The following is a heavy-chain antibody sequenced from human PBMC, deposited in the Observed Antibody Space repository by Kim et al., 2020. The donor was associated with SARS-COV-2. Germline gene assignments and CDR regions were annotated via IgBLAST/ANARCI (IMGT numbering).Heavy chain of an antibody. D-gene: IGHD6-19*01. V-gene: IGHV3-30-3*01. CDR1: GFTFSSYA. Sequence: GGSLRLSCAASGFTFSSYAMHWVLQAPGKGREWVAVISYDGSNKYYADSEKGRFTISRDNSKNTLYLQMNSLRAEDTAEYYCARDWGSGWGEWGQGTLVTVSS. J-gene: IGHJ1*01. CDR3: ARDWGSGWGE. CDR2: ISYDGSNK.